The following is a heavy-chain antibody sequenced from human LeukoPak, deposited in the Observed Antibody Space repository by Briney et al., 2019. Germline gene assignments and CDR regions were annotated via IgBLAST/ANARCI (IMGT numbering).Heavy chain of an antibody. Sequence: PSETLSLTCAVYGGSFSGHYWSWIRQPPGKGLEWIGEINHSGSTNYKPSLKSRVTMSVDTSKNQFSLKLSSVTAADTAVYYCARGVEATSSNWFDPWGQGTLVTVSS. D-gene: IGHD5-12*01. CDR2: INHSGST. J-gene: IGHJ5*02. V-gene: IGHV4-34*01. CDR3: ARGVEATSSNWFDP. CDR1: GGSFSGHY.